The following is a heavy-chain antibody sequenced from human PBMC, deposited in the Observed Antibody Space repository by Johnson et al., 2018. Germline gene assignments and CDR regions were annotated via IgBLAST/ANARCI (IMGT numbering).Heavy chain of an antibody. D-gene: IGHD5-24*01. CDR2: IWYDGSNK. CDR3: ARDEGGEGYNYFHH. V-gene: IGHV3-33*01. Sequence: VQLVESGGGVVQPGRSLRLSCAASGFTFSSYVMHWVRQAPGKGLEWVAVIWYDGSNKYYADSVKGRFTISRDNSKTTLDLQMNSLSAEDTAVYYCARDEGGEGYNYFHHWGQGTLVTVSS. CDR1: GFTFSSYV. J-gene: IGHJ1*01.